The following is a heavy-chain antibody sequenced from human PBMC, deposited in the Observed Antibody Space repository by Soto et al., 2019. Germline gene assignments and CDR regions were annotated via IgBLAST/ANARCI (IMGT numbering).Heavy chain of an antibody. CDR3: GRGDYANAFDI. V-gene: IGHV4-30-2*01. CDR1: GGSISSGGYS. CDR2: IYHSGST. J-gene: IGHJ3*02. Sequence: SETLSLTCAVSGGSISSGGYSWNWIRRPPGKGLEWIGNIYHSGSTYYNASLKSRVTISVDRSKNQFSLKLSSVTAADTAVYYCGRGDYANAFDIWGQGTMVTVSS. D-gene: IGHD4-17*01.